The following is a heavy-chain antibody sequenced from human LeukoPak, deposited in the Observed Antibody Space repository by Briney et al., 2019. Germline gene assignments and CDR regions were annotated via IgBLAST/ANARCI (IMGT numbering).Heavy chain of an antibody. Sequence: GGSLRLSCAASGFTFSSYSMNWVRQAPGKGLEWVSSISSSSSYIYYADSVKGRFTISRDNARNSLYLQMNSLRAEDTAVYYCARATSRAYYFDYWGQGTLVTVSS. CDR3: ARATSRAYYFDY. CDR2: ISSSSSYI. CDR1: GFTFSSYS. J-gene: IGHJ4*02. V-gene: IGHV3-21*01.